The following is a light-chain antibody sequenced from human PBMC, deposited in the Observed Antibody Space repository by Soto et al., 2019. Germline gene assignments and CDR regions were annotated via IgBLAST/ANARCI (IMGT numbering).Light chain of an antibody. CDR3: AAWDDSLNVVV. J-gene: IGLJ3*02. CDR1: SSNIGSNT. Sequence: QSVLTQPPSASGAPGQTVTISCSGSSSNIGSNTVNWYQQLPGAAPKLLIHSSNQRPSGVPDRFSGSKSGTSASLAVSALQSEDEADYYCAAWDDSLNVVVFGGGTQLTVL. CDR2: SSN. V-gene: IGLV1-44*01.